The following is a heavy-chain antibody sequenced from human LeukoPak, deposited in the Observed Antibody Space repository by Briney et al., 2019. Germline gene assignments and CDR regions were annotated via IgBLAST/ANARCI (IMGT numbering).Heavy chain of an antibody. V-gene: IGHV1-8*01. Sequence: ASVKVSCKASGYTFTSYDINWVRQATGQGLEWMGWMNPNSGNTGYAQKFQGRVTMTRNTSISTAYMELSRLRSDDTAVYYCARVLLWFGELYNWGQGTLVTVSS. CDR2: MNPNSGNT. CDR1: GYTFTSYD. CDR3: ARVLLWFGELYN. D-gene: IGHD3-10*01. J-gene: IGHJ4*02.